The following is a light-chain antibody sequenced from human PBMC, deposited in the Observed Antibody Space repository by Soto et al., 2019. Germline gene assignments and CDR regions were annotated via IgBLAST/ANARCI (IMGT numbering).Light chain of an antibody. J-gene: IGKJ5*01. CDR2: DAS. Sequence: DIQMTQSPSTLSASVGDRVTITCRASQSISSWLAWYQQKPGKAPKLLIYDASSLESGVPSRFSGSGSGTEFTLTISSLQPDEFATYYCQQYNSYSPVTFGQGKRLEIK. CDR1: QSISSW. CDR3: QQYNSYSPVT. V-gene: IGKV1-5*01.